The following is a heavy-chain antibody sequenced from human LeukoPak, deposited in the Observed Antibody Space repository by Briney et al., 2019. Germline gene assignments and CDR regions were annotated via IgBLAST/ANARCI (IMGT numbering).Heavy chain of an antibody. CDR3: AKDIIQYYYYGMDV. Sequence: GGSLRLSCAASGFTFSSYGMHWVRQAPGKGLEWVAVISYDGSNKYYADSVKGRFTISRDNSKNTLYLQMNSLRAEDTAVYYCAKDIIQYYYYGMDVWGQGTTVTVSS. D-gene: IGHD3-3*01. J-gene: IGHJ6*02. CDR1: GFTFSSYG. CDR2: ISYDGSNK. V-gene: IGHV3-30*18.